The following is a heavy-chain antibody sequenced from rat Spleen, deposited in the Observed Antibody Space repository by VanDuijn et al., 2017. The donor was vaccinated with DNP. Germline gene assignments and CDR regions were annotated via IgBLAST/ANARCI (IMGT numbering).Heavy chain of an antibody. D-gene: IGHD1-3*01. CDR1: GFTFNNYW. CDR3: ARDYGSYGAMDA. J-gene: IGHJ4*01. CDR2: ITSSCGST. Sequence: EVQLVESGGDLVQPGRSLKLSCVASGFTFNNYWMTWIRQVPGKGLEWVASITSSCGSTYYPDSVKGRFTISRDNAKNTLYLQMNSLRSEDTATYYCARDYGSYGAMDAWGQGTSVTVSS. V-gene: IGHV5-31*01.